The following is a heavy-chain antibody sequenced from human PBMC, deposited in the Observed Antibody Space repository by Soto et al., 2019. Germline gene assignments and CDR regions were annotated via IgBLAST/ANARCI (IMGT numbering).Heavy chain of an antibody. Sequence: GGSLRLSCAASGFNFYNYAMTWVRQAPGKGLEWVSGISGDGTRTYYGDSVKGRFTISRDNSKNTVSLQMNSLRAEDTALYYCVKDLRPNRGWFGPWGQGTRVTVSS. V-gene: IGHV3-23*01. D-gene: IGHD3-3*01. CDR1: GFNFYNYA. CDR3: VKDLRPNRGWFGP. CDR2: ISGDGTRT. J-gene: IGHJ5*02.